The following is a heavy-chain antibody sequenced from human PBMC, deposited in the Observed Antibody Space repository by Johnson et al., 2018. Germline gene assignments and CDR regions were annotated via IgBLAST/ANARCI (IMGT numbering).Heavy chain of an antibody. CDR2: IKDDGSEK. V-gene: IGHV3-7*01. CDR3: AREPLTIFWHHMDV. J-gene: IGHJ6*03. D-gene: IGHD3-9*01. CDR1: GINFGNSW. Sequence: VQLVQSGGGLVQPGGSLRLSCAASGINFGNSWMNWVRQAQGKGLEWVANIKDDGSEKYYVDSGQGRFTNSRDNAKNSLYLQMNSLRAEDTAVYYCAREPLTIFWHHMDVWGKGTTVTVSS.